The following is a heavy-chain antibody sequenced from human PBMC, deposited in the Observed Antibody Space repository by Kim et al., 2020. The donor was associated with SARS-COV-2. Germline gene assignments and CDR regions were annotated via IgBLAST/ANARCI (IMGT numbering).Heavy chain of an antibody. Sequence: GGSLRLSCAASGFSFSSYAMSWVRQGPGKGLEWVSVIYHGGSSTFYSDSVKGRFIISRDVSNSTLFLEMNDLRVDDTATYYCARGPYGLFDCWGQGTLVTVSS. CDR1: GFSFSSYA. CDR3: ARGPYGLFDC. V-gene: IGHV3-23*03. D-gene: IGHD2-21*01. J-gene: IGHJ4*02. CDR2: IYHGGSST.